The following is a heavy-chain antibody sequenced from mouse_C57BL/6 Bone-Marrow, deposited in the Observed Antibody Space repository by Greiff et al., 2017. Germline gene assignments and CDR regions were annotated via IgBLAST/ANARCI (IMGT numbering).Heavy chain of an antibody. CDR1: GYTFTSYW. D-gene: IGHD2-4*01. J-gene: IGHJ2*01. Sequence: QVQLKQPGAELVRPGSSVKLSCKASGYTFTSYWMHWVKQRPIQGLEWIGNIDPSDSETHYNQKFKDKATLTVDKSSSTAYMQLSSLTSEDSAVYYCARIYYDYDFYYWGQGTTLTVSS. CDR3: ARIYYDYDFYY. CDR2: IDPSDSET. V-gene: IGHV1-52*01.